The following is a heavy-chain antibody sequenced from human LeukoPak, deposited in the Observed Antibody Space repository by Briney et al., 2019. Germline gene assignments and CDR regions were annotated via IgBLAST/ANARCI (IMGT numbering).Heavy chain of an antibody. CDR1: GFPFSNYW. D-gene: IGHD6-19*01. Sequence: QPGGSLRLSCAASGFPFSNYWMHWVRQPPGKGLVWVSRTNSDGSRTSYADFVKGRFTISRDNAKNALYLQMTSLRAEDAAVYYCATVSRSSGRGYFDYWGPGTLVTVSS. V-gene: IGHV3-74*01. CDR2: TNSDGSRT. J-gene: IGHJ4*02. CDR3: ATVSRSSGRGYFDY.